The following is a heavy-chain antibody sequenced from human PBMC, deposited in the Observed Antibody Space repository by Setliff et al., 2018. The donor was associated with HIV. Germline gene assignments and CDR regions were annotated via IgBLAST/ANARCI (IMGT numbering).Heavy chain of an antibody. CDR3: AKRTFGSGRLDP. V-gene: IGHV4-59*08. CDR1: GGSISSYY. Sequence: PSETLSLTCTVSGGSISSYYWSWIRQPPGKGLEWIGYIYYSGSTNYNPSLKSRVTISMDTSKNQFSLNLNSVTATDTAVYYCAKRTFGSGRLDPWGQGTQVTVSS. CDR2: IYYSGST. J-gene: IGHJ5*02. D-gene: IGHD3-16*01.